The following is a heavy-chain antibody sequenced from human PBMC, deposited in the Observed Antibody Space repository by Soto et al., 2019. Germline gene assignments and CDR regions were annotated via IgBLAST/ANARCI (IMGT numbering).Heavy chain of an antibody. D-gene: IGHD3-10*01. J-gene: IGHJ6*04. V-gene: IGHV3-21*01. Sequence: EVKLVESGGGLVKPGGSLRLSCAASGFTFSSYSMNWVRQAPGKGLEWVSSVNSGSSYIYYAESVKGRFTISRDNAKNALYLQMNSLRVEDTAVYYCSRDPRQGSGPLRLVADERDVWGEGTTVTVST. CDR1: GFTFSSYS. CDR2: VNSGSSYI. CDR3: SRDPRQGSGPLRLVADERDV.